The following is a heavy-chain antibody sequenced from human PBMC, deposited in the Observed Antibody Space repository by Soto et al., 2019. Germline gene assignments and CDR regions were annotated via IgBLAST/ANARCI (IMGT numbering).Heavy chain of an antibody. Sequence: SETLSLTCTVSGGSISSYYWSWIRQPPGKGLEWIGYIYYSGSTNYNPSLKSRVTISVDTSKNQFPLKLSSVTAADTAVYYCARAVAAAGAGWFDHWGQGTLVTVSS. J-gene: IGHJ5*02. CDR2: IYYSGST. D-gene: IGHD6-13*01. CDR3: ARAVAAAGAGWFDH. CDR1: GGSISSYY. V-gene: IGHV4-59*01.